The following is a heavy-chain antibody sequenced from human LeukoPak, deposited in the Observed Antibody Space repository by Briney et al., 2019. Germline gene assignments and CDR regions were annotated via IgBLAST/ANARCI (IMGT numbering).Heavy chain of an antibody. Sequence: ASVKVSCKASGCTFTSYDINWVRRATGQGLEWMGWMNPNSGNTGYAQKFQGRVTMTRNTSISTAYMELSSLRSEDTAVYYCARGRGSGWYDYYYYYMDVWGKGTTVTISS. CDR1: GCTFTSYD. V-gene: IGHV1-8*01. CDR3: ARGRGSGWYDYYYYYMDV. D-gene: IGHD6-19*01. J-gene: IGHJ6*03. CDR2: MNPNSGNT.